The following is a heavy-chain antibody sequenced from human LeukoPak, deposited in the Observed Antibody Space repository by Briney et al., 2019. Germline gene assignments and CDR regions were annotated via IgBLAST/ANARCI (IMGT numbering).Heavy chain of an antibody. V-gene: IGHV1-24*01. J-gene: IGHJ4*02. D-gene: IGHD1-26*01. Sequence: ASVKVSCKVSGYTLTELSMHWVRQAPGKGLEWMGSFDPEDGETIYAQKFQGRVTMTEDTSTDTAYMELSSLRSEDTAVYYCATDGASGSYSRSFNYWGQGTLVTVSS. CDR1: GYTLTELS. CDR2: FDPEDGET. CDR3: ATDGASGSYSRSFNY.